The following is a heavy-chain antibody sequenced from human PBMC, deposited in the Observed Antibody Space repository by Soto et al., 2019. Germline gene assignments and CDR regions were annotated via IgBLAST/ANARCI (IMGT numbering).Heavy chain of an antibody. CDR3: ARDLYFDY. CDR2: IYSGGST. V-gene: IGHV3-66*01. Sequence: GSLRLSCAASGFTVTSHYMSWVRQAPGKGLEWVSVIYSGGSTYYAVSVKGRFTISRDTSKNTLYLQMNSLRAEDTAVYYCARDLYFDYWGQGTLVTVSS. CDR1: GFTVTSHY. J-gene: IGHJ4*02.